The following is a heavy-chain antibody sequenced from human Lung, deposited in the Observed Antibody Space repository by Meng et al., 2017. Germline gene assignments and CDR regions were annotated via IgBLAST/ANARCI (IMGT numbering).Heavy chain of an antibody. D-gene: IGHD3-10*01. J-gene: IGHJ4*02. V-gene: IGHV4-4*01. Sequence: QVQLQESGPELVKPPGTQSLTCAVSGGSISSSIWWSWVRQPPEKGLEWIGEIHQSGTTNYSPSLKSRLTISVDTSKNQFSLKLQSVTAADTAVYFCARGVVSGSHYNTYWGQGILVTVSS. CDR2: IHQSGTT. CDR3: ARGVVSGSHYNTY. CDR1: GGSISSSIW.